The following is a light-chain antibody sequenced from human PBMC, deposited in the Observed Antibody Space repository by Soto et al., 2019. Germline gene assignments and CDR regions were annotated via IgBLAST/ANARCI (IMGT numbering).Light chain of an antibody. V-gene: IGKV3-20*01. Sequence: EIVLTQSAGTLSLPPGERATLSCRASQSVSSRSLPWYQQKPGQAPRLLIYGASSRATGIPDRFSGSGSGTDFTLTISRLEPEAFAVFYCQQYGSSPTTFGQVIKVVIK. CDR3: QQYGSSPTT. CDR2: GAS. J-gene: IGKJ1*01. CDR1: QSVSSRS.